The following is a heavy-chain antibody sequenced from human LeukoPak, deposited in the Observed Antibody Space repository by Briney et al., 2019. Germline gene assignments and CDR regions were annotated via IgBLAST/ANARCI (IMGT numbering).Heavy chain of an antibody. V-gene: IGHV3-11*05. J-gene: IGHJ4*02. CDR2: ISSSSSYT. CDR1: GFTFSDYY. D-gene: IGHD2-15*01. Sequence: GGSLRLSCAASGFTFSDYYMSWIRQAPGRGLEWVSYISSSSSYTNYADSVKGRFTISRDNAKNSLYLQMNSLRAEDTAVYYCARDLGYCSGGSCYTYANDYWGQGTLVTVSS. CDR3: ARDLGYCSGGSCYTYANDY.